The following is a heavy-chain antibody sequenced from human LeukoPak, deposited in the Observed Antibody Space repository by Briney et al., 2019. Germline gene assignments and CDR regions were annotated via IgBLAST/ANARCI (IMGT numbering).Heavy chain of an antibody. V-gene: IGHV1-18*01. CDR2: ISADNGNT. D-gene: IGHD1-26*01. Sequence: ASVKVSCKASGYTLTSYGISWVRQAPGQGLEWMGWISADNGNTNYAQKLQGRVTVTTDTSTSTAYMGLRSLRSDDTAVYYCAREFSGRYPPSYFDYWGQGTLVTVSS. CDR3: AREFSGRYPPSYFDY. J-gene: IGHJ4*02. CDR1: GYTLTSYG.